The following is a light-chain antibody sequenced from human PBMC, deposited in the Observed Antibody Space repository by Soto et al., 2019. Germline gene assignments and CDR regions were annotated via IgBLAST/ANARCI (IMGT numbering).Light chain of an antibody. CDR2: GAS. CDR3: QQYNNWPRT. Sequence: EIVMTQSPATLSVSPGERATLSCWASQSVSSDLAWYHQKPGQAPRLLIYGASTRATGIPARFSGSGSGTEFTLTINSLQSEDFAVYYCQQYNNWPRTFGQGTKVDIK. V-gene: IGKV3-15*01. CDR1: QSVSSD. J-gene: IGKJ1*01.